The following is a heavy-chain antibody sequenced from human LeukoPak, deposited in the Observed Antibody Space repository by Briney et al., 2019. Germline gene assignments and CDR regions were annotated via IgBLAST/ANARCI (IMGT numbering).Heavy chain of an antibody. J-gene: IGHJ3*02. CDR2: MYISGRI. CDR3: ARDSWFGDHRVFNI. CDR1: GVFISSGSYY. V-gene: IGHV4-61*02. D-gene: IGHD3-10*01. Sequence: PSQTLSLPCTVSGVFISSGSYYGSWIRQPAGKGLEWIGRMYISGRINYNPSLKSRLTISVHTSKNQLSLILSSVAAADTAGYYCARDSWFGDHRVFNIWGQGTMVTVSS.